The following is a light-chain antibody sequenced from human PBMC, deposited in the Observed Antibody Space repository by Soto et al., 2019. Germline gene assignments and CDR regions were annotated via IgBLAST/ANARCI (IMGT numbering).Light chain of an antibody. V-gene: IGKV3-20*01. CDR1: QSVSSDS. CDR3: QHYDNSPPSVT. J-gene: IGKJ3*01. Sequence: EIVLTQSPDTLSLSPGESATLSCRASQSVSSDSLVWYQQKPGQAPRLLIYGASRRATGIPDRFSGSGSGTDFILTISRLEPEDFAVYYCQHYDNSPPSVTFGPGTKVYSK. CDR2: GAS.